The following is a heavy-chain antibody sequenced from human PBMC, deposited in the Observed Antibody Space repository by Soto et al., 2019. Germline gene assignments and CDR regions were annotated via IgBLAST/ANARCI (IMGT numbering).Heavy chain of an antibody. D-gene: IGHD3-22*01. V-gene: IGHV4-39*01. CDR1: GGSISSSSYY. J-gene: IGHJ6*02. CDR2: IYYSGST. CDR3: ARRLYYDSSGFEGGGMDV. Sequence: SETLSLTCTVSGGSISSSSYYWGWIRQPPGKRMEWIGSIYYSGSTYYNPSLKSRVTISVDTSKNQFSLKLSSVTAADTAVYFCARRLYYDSSGFEGGGMDVWGQGTTVTVSS.